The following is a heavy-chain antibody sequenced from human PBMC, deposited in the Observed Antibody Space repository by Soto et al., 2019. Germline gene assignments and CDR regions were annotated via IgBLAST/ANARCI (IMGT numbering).Heavy chain of an antibody. D-gene: IGHD2-21*01. CDR1: EDTFTHYD. J-gene: IGHJ5*02. Sequence: QVALVQSGAEVKKPGASVKVSCQASEDTFTHYDINWVRQATGQGLEWMGWMNPNTGNIDYAHKFQGRLTMTRDTSTRTVYMELSSLRSDATAVYYCVRRVASGHRSWFDPWGQGTLVTVSS. CDR3: VRRVASGHRSWFDP. CDR2: MNPNTGNI. V-gene: IGHV1-8*02.